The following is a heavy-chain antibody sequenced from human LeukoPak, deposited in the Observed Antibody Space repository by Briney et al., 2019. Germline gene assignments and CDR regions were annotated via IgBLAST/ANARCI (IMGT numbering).Heavy chain of an antibody. Sequence: GGSLRLSCAASGFTFSSYWMSRVRQAPGKGLEWVANIKQDGSEKYYVDSVKGRFTISRDNAKNSLYLQMNSLRAEDTAVHYCARRCSGGSCYPRAEYFQHWGQGTLVTVSS. CDR2: IKQDGSEK. D-gene: IGHD2-15*01. V-gene: IGHV3-7*03. J-gene: IGHJ1*01. CDR3: ARRCSGGSCYPRAEYFQH. CDR1: GFTFSSYW.